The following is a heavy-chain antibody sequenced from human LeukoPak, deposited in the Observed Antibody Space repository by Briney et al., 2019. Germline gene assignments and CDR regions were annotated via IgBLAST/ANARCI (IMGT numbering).Heavy chain of an antibody. CDR2: INPSAGNT. V-gene: IGHV1-46*01. CDR3: ARERSSSMVVTALWGFDY. CDR1: GYTFTSYY. Sequence: GASVKVSCKASGYTFTSYYIHWVRQAPGQGLEWMGIINPSAGNTAYPQKFQGRVTMTRDTSTTTLYMELSSLRSDDTAVYYCARERSSSMVVTALWGFDYWGQGTLVTVSS. J-gene: IGHJ4*02. D-gene: IGHD2-21*02.